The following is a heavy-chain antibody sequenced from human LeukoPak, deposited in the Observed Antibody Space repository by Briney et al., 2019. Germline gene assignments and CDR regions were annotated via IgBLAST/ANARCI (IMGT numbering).Heavy chain of an antibody. CDR1: GGSISSYY. CDR2: IYYSGST. CDR3: ARVHIAAAGPYYFDY. D-gene: IGHD6-13*01. J-gene: IGHJ4*02. V-gene: IGHV4-59*01. Sequence: PSETLSLTCTVSGGSISSYYWSWIRQPPGKGLEWIGYIYYSGSTNCNPSLKSRVTISVDTSKNQFSLKLSSVTAADTAVYYCARVHIAAAGPYYFDYWGQGTLVTVSS.